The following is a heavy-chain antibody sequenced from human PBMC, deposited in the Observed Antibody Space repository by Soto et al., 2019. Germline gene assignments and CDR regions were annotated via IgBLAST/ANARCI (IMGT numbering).Heavy chain of an antibody. CDR1: GFTFSSYG. V-gene: IGHV3-30*18. Sequence: QVQLVESGGGVVQPGRSLRLSCAASGFTFSSYGMHWVRQAPGKGLEWVAVVSYDGSNKYYADSVKGRFTISRDNSKNTLYLQMNSLRAEDTAVYYCAKDDGYDSPGYWGQGTLVTVSS. D-gene: IGHD3-3*01. J-gene: IGHJ4*02. CDR3: AKDDGYDSPGY. CDR2: VSYDGSNK.